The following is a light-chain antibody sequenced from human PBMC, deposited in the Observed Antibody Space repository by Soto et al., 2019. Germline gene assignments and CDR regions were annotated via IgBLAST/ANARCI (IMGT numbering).Light chain of an antibody. CDR1: QSVTSNS. J-gene: IGKJ2*01. CDR2: GAS. Sequence: EIVLTQSPDTLSLSPGDRATLSCRASQSVTSNSLAWYQQKPGQAPRLLIYGASIRATGIPDRFSGSGSGTDFTLTISRLEPEDFAMYYCLLYFSPDRYTFGPGTKVQIK. V-gene: IGKV3-20*01. CDR3: LLYFSPDRYT.